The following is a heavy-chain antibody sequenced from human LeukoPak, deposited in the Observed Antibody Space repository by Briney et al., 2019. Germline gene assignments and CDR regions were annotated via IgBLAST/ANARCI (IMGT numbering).Heavy chain of an antibody. CDR1: GGSISSYY. J-gene: IGHJ4*02. CDR3: ARGHSDDFWSGYLYYFDY. CDR2: IYYSGST. Sequence: SETLSLTCTVSGGSISSYYWSWIRQPPGKGLEWIGYIYYSGSTNYNPSLKSRVTISVDTSKNQFSLKLSSVAAADTAVYYCARGHSDDFWSGYLYYFDYWGQGTLVTVSS. D-gene: IGHD3-3*01. V-gene: IGHV4-59*01.